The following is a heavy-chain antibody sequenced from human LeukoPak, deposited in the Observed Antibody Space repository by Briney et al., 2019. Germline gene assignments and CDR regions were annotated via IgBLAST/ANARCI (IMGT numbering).Heavy chain of an antibody. J-gene: IGHJ6*02. CDR3: ARDQPNYDILTGYLGHYGMDV. Sequence: GGSLRLSCAASGFTFSSYWMSWVRQAPGKGLEWVANIKQDEGEKYYVDSVKGRFTISGDNAKNSLYLQMNSLRAEDTAVYYCARDQPNYDILTGYLGHYGMDVWGQGTTVTVSS. V-gene: IGHV3-7*01. D-gene: IGHD3-9*01. CDR2: IKQDEGEK. CDR1: GFTFSSYW.